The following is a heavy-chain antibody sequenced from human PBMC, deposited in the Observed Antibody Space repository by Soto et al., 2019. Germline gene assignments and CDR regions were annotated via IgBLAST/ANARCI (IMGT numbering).Heavy chain of an antibody. Sequence: SETLSLTCTVSGGSISSGGYYWSWIRQHPGKGLELIGYIYYSGSTYYNPSLMSRVTMSVDTSKNQFSLKLTSVTAADTAVYYCANHRLGPGFHYYYMDVCGKGTTVTVSS. V-gene: IGHV4-31*03. CDR1: GGSISSGGYY. J-gene: IGHJ6*03. CDR3: ANHRLGPGFHYYYMDV. CDR2: IYYSGST.